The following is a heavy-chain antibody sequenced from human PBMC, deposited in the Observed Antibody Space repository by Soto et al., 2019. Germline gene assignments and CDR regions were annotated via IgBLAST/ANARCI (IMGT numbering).Heavy chain of an antibody. CDR2: ISYDGSNK. J-gene: IGHJ4*02. CDR3: ARDYRHYYYDSSGYLFY. V-gene: IGHV3-30-3*01. D-gene: IGHD3-22*01. Sequence: GGSLRLSCAASGFTFSSYAMHWVRQAPGKGLEWVAVISYDGSNKYYADSVKGRFTISRDNSKNTLYLQMNSLRAEDTAVYYCARDYRHYYYDSSGYLFYWGQGTLVTVSS. CDR1: GFTFSSYA.